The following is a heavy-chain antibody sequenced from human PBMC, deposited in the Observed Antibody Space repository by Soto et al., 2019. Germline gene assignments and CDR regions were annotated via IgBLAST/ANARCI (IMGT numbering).Heavy chain of an antibody. Sequence: QITLKESGPTLVRPAQTLTLTCDFSGFSLSTYHMGVAWIRQPPGKALECLALIYWDDDKRYSPSLKDRLAISKDTSSNQVVLTITNIDPGDSATYFWAHAGDYDLLTFDHWGPGTLVTVSS. CDR1: GFSLSTYHMG. J-gene: IGHJ4*02. CDR2: IYWDDDK. CDR3: AHAGDYDLLTFDH. V-gene: IGHV2-5*02. D-gene: IGHD4-17*01.